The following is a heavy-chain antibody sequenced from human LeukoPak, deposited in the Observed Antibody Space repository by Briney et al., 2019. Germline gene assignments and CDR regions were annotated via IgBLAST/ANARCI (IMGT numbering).Heavy chain of an antibody. CDR1: GGSISSSSYY. Sequence: PSETLSLTCTVSGGSISSSSYYWGWIRQPPGKGLEWIGSIYYSGSTYYNPSLKSRVTISVDTSKNQFSLKLSSVTAADTAVYYCASRQTGDVLGWAFDIWGQGTMVTVSS. J-gene: IGHJ3*02. D-gene: IGHD7-27*01. CDR3: ASRQTGDVLGWAFDI. CDR2: IYYSGST. V-gene: IGHV4-39*01.